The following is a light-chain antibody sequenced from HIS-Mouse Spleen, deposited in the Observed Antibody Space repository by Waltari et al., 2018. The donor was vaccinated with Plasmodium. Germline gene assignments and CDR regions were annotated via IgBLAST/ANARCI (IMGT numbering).Light chain of an antibody. CDR2: GAS. J-gene: IGKJ3*01. CDR1: PGVSSN. Sequence: EIVMTQSPATLSVSPGERSTLSCRASPGVSSNLAWYQQKPGQAPRLLIYGASTRATGIPARFSGSGSGTEFTLTISSLQSEDFAVYYCQQYNNWSFTFGPGTKVDIK. V-gene: IGKV3-15*01. CDR3: QQYNNWSFT.